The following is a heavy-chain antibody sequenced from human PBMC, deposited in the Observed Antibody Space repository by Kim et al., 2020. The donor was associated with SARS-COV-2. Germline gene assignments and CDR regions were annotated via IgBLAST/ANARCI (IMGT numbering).Heavy chain of an antibody. V-gene: IGHV3-9*01. CDR2: INWNGGSI. CDR1: GFTFGEYA. J-gene: IGHJ6*02. CDR3: AKDMDCSGGTCYFYYYGLDV. Sequence: GGSLRLSCAASGFTFGEYAMHWVRQAPGKGLEWVSTINWNGGSIGYADSVKGRFTISRDNAKNSLYLQMNSLRAEDTALYYCAKDMDCSGGTCYFYYYGLDVWGQGTTVTVSS. D-gene: IGHD2-15*01.